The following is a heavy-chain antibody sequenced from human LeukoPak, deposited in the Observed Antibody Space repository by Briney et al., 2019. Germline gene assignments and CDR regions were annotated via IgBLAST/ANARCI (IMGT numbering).Heavy chain of an antibody. Sequence: SETLSLTCAVYGGSFSGYYWSWIRQPPGKGLEWIGEINHSGSTNYNPSLKSRVTISVDTSKNQFSLKLSSVTAADTAVYYCARRHYYGSGSYWAWGQGTLVTVSP. D-gene: IGHD3-10*01. CDR3: ARRHYYGSGSYWA. CDR1: GGSFSGYY. CDR2: INHSGST. V-gene: IGHV4-34*01. J-gene: IGHJ4*02.